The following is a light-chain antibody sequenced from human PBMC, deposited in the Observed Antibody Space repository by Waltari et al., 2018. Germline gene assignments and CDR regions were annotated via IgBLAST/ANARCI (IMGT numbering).Light chain of an antibody. CDR3: QQYTTRPLT. V-gene: IGKV3-15*01. CDR1: QSVGSK. J-gene: IGKJ4*01. CDR2: GAS. Sequence: PSCRASQSVGSKVAWYQQRPGQAPRLLIFGASTRATGIPARFSGSESGTEFTLTISSLQSEDSGVYFCQQYTTRPLTFGGGTKVEI.